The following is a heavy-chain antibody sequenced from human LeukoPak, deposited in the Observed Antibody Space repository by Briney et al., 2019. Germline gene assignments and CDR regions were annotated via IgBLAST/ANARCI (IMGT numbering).Heavy chain of an antibody. D-gene: IGHD6-13*01. CDR1: GGSFSGYY. V-gene: IGHV4-34*01. CDR3: ARETAAGFYYGMDV. CDR2: INHSGST. Sequence: SETLSPTCAVYGGSFSGYYWSWIRQPPGKGLEWIGEINHSGSTNYNPSLKSRVTISVDTSKNQFSLKLSSVTAADTAVYYCARETAAGFYYGMDVWGKGTTVTVSS. J-gene: IGHJ6*04.